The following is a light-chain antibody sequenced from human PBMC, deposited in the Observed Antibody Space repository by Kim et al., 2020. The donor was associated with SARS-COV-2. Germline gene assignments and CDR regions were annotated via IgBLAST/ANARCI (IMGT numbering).Light chain of an antibody. CDR1: SLRNYY. Sequence: ALGQTVRITGQGVSLRNYYTSWYQHKQGQAPVLVIYATDNRPSGIPDRFSGSSSRNTASLTITGAQAEDEADYYCNSRDTSGDHVVFAGGTKVTVL. CDR3: NSRDTSGDHVV. J-gene: IGLJ2*01. V-gene: IGLV3-19*01. CDR2: ATD.